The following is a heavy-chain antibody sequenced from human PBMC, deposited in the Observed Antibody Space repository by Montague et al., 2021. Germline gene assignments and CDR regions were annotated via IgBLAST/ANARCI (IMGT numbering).Heavy chain of an antibody. CDR2: VPHGGRT. J-gene: IGHJ6*03. Sequence: SETLSLTCTVSRSLINSDYYWGWIRQPPGKGLEWMGSVPHGGRTYYNPSLKSRITISVDTSNNHFSLKLSSVTAADTAMYYCARESDRYYYMDIWGKGTTITVSS. V-gene: IGHV4-38-2*02. CDR3: ARESDRYYYMDI. CDR1: RSLINSDYY.